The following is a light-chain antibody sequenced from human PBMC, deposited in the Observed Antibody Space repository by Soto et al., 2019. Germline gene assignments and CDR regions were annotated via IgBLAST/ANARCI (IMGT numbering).Light chain of an antibody. J-gene: IGKJ3*01. Sequence: EIVLTQSPATLSLSPGERATLSCRASQSVSSYLAWYQQKPGQAPRLLIYDASNRTTGIPARFSGSGSGTDFTLTISSLEPDDSAGYFCQQRSYWPLFTFGPGTKVDIK. CDR2: DAS. V-gene: IGKV3-11*01. CDR1: QSVSSY. CDR3: QQRSYWPLFT.